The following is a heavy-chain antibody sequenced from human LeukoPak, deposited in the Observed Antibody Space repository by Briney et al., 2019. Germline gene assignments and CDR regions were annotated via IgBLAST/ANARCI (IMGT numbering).Heavy chain of an antibody. CDR2: ISHDGTTK. Sequence: GRSLRLSCAASGFSFSNFAIHWVRQPPGKGLEWLAVISHDGTTKYYADSVKGRFTISRDDSNNSLSLQMNSLSAEDTAVYYCARARGRWHLLPLDFWGQGTLVTVSS. D-gene: IGHD1-26*01. V-gene: IGHV3-30*04. CDR1: GFSFSNFA. CDR3: ARARGRWHLLPLDF. J-gene: IGHJ4*02.